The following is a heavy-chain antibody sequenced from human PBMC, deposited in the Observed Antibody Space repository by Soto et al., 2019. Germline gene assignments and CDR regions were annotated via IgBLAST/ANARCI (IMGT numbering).Heavy chain of an antibody. Sequence: GGSLRLSCVVSGFTVSSNYMSWVRQAPGKGLEWVSVIYRGGRIYYADSVKGRFTISRDNSKNTLYLQMNSLRAEDTAVYHCARDLVVGNSGGGFDISGQRTMVPVSS. J-gene: IGHJ3*02. CDR2: IYRGGRI. V-gene: IGHV3-66*01. CDR3: ARDLVVGNSGGGFDI. CDR1: GFTVSSNY. D-gene: IGHD1-7*01.